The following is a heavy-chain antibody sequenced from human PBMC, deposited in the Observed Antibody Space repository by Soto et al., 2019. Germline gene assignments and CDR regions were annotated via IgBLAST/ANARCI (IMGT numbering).Heavy chain of an antibody. Sequence: GGSLRLSCAASGFTFSIYAMSWVRQAPGKGLEWVSSISGSGDSAYYADSVKGRFTISRDNSKNTLYLQINSLRAEDTAVYYCAKERSDHRITASAIDYWGQGAQVTVSS. CDR2: ISGSGDSA. CDR1: GFTFSIYA. J-gene: IGHJ4*02. D-gene: IGHD6-25*01. CDR3: AKERSDHRITASAIDY. V-gene: IGHV3-23*01.